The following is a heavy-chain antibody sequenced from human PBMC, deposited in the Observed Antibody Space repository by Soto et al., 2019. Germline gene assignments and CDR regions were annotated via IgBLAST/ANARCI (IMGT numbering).Heavy chain of an antibody. CDR3: AKDPIDSSSWFYLGFDY. CDR2: ISSSSTI. J-gene: IGHJ4*02. D-gene: IGHD6-13*01. V-gene: IGHV3-48*01. CDR1: GFNFSTYS. Sequence: GRPLRLSCAASGFNFSTYSMNRVLHAPGKGLEWVSYISSSSTIFYTDSVKVRFTVSRDNAKNTRYLQMSSLRAEDTAVYYCAKDPIDSSSWFYLGFDYWGQGTLVTVSS.